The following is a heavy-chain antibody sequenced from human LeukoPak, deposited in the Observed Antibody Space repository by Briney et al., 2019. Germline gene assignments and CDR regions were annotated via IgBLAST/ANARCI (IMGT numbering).Heavy chain of an antibody. CDR1: GFTFSSYS. V-gene: IGHV3-21*01. CDR3: ARGHYDSSGYPLPPRRGLLEY. Sequence: GGSLRLSCAASGFTFSSYSMNWVRPAPGKGLEWVSSISSSSSYIYYADSVKGRFTISRDNAKNSLYLQMNSLRAEDTAVYYCARGHYDSSGYPLPPRRGLLEYWGQGTLVTVSS. D-gene: IGHD3-22*01. J-gene: IGHJ4*02. CDR2: ISSSSSYI.